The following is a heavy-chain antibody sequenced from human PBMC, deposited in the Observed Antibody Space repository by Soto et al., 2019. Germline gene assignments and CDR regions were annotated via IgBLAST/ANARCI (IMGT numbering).Heavy chain of an antibody. CDR1: GGTFRSYA. V-gene: IGHV1-69*01. Sequence: QVPLVQSGAEVKNPGSSVKVSCKASGGTFRSYAISWVRQAPGQGLQWMGGIIPIFGTANYAQNFQGRVTITADESTNTAYMELSSLRSEDTAVYYCARSYGSGSFSLDYYYAMDVWCQGTTVAVSS. J-gene: IGHJ6*02. D-gene: IGHD3-10*01. CDR2: IIPIFGTA. CDR3: ARSYGSGSFSLDYYYAMDV.